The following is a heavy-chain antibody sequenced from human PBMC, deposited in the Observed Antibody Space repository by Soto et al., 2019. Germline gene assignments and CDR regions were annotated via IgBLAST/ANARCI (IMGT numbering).Heavy chain of an antibody. Sequence: GASVKVSCKASGYSFDVYDINWVRQATGQGLEWMGWMNPNTGDTAYAQKFKGRVTITRNTSKGTAYMELTSLRSEDTAVYYCARGRVRGYNWFDSWAQGTLVTVSS. D-gene: IGHD3-10*01. CDR3: ARGRVRGYNWFDS. CDR2: MNPNTGDT. CDR1: GYSFDVYD. J-gene: IGHJ5*01. V-gene: IGHV1-8*01.